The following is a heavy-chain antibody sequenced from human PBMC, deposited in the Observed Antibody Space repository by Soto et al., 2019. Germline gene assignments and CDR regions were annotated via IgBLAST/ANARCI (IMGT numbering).Heavy chain of an antibody. J-gene: IGHJ6*02. CDR3: ARVATIGYQPYGMDV. CDR2: INPNSGGT. V-gene: IGHV1-2*02. D-gene: IGHD5-12*01. Sequence: GASVKVSFKASGYTFTGYYMHWVRQAPGQGLEWMGWINPNSGGTNYAQKFQGRVTMTRDTSISTAYMELSRLRSDDTAVYYCARVATIGYQPYGMDVWGQGTTVTVSS. CDR1: GYTFTGYY.